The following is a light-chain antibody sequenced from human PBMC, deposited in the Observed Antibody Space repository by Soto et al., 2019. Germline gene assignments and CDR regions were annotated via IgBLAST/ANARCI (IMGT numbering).Light chain of an antibody. CDR2: ATS. Sequence: AIQMTQSPSSLSASLGDSVTITCRASQGIRGDLGWYQQKPGKAPKLLISATSTLQSGVPSRFSGRGSGTNFTLTISSLQPEDFATYYCIQDFISPLTVGQGTKVESK. J-gene: IGKJ1*01. CDR3: IQDFISPLT. CDR1: QGIRGD. V-gene: IGKV1-6*01.